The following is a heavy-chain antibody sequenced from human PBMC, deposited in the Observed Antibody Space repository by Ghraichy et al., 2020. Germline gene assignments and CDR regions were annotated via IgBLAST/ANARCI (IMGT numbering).Heavy chain of an antibody. V-gene: IGHV3-21*03. D-gene: IGHD6-19*01. Sequence: GESLNISCAVSGFTFSSYSMNWVRQAPGKGLEWVSSISINSSYIYYADSVKGRFTISRDNAKNSLSLQMNSLRDEDTAVYYCARDGGTVAGTGVYDYWGQGTLVTVSS. J-gene: IGHJ4*02. CDR3: ARDGGTVAGTGVYDY. CDR2: ISINSSYI. CDR1: GFTFSSYS.